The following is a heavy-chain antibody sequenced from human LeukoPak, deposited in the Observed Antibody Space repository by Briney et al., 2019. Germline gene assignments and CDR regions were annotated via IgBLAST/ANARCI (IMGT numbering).Heavy chain of an antibody. V-gene: IGHV1-18*01. CDR3: ATGRYSSGWYYFDY. CDR2: INAYNGNT. J-gene: IGHJ4*02. Sequence: VASVKVSCKASGYTFTRYGISWVRQAPGQGLEWMGWINAYNGNTNYAQKVQGRVTMTTDTSTSTAYMELRSLRSDDTAVYYCATGRYSSGWYYFDYWGQGTLVTVTS. CDR1: GYTFTRYG. D-gene: IGHD6-19*01.